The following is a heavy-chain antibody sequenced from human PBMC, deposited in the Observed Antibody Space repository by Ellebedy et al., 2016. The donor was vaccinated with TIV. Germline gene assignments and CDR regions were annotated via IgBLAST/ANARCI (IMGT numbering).Heavy chain of an antibody. Sequence: SETLSLTXTVSGGSISGYYWSWIRQPPGKGLEWIGYVHYTGTTNYNPSLESRVTISVDTSKNQFSLKLSSVTAADTAVYYCARPVLTGYYGWFDPWGQGTLVTVSS. CDR2: VHYTGTT. CDR1: GGSISGYY. J-gene: IGHJ5*02. D-gene: IGHD3-9*01. CDR3: ARPVLTGYYGWFDP. V-gene: IGHV4-59*01.